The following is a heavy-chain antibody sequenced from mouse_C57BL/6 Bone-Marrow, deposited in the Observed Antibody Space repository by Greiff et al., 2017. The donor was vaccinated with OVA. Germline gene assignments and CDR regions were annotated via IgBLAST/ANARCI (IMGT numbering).Heavy chain of an antibody. V-gene: IGHV1-59*01. CDR1: GYTFTSYW. CDR2: IDPSDSYT. CDR3: ASPGRGFAY. J-gene: IGHJ3*01. Sequence: QVQLQQPGAELVRPGTSVKLSCKASGYTFTSYWMHWVKQRPGQGLEWIGVIDPSDSYTNYNQKFKGKATLPVDTSSSTAYMQLSSLTSEDSAVYYCASPGRGFAYWGQGTLVTVSA.